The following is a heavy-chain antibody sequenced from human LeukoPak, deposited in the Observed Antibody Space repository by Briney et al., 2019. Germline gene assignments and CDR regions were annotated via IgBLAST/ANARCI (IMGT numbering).Heavy chain of an antibody. CDR2: ISSSGSTI. CDR3: ARDRDVSTTVTTPLYFDY. Sequence: GGSLRLSCAASGFTFSSYEMNWVRQAPGKGLEWVSYISSSGSTIYYADSVKGRFTISRDNAKNSLYLQMNSLRAEDTAVYYCARDRDVSTTVTTPLYFDYWGQGTLVTVSS. J-gene: IGHJ4*02. V-gene: IGHV3-48*03. D-gene: IGHD4-17*01. CDR1: GFTFSSYE.